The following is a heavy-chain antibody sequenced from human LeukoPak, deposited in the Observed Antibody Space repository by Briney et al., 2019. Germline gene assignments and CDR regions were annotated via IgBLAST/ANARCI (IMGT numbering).Heavy chain of an antibody. CDR3: ARGASSSGSGSYYYYGMDV. J-gene: IGHJ6*04. V-gene: IGHV3-13*05. D-gene: IGHD3-10*01. Sequence: GSLRLSCAGSGFTFSSYDMHWVRQATGKGLEWISAIGTAGDPYYPGSVKGRFTISRENAKNSLYLQMNSLRAGDTHVYYRARGASSSGSGSYYYYGMDVWGKGTTVTVSS. CDR2: IGTAGDP. CDR1: GFTFSSYD.